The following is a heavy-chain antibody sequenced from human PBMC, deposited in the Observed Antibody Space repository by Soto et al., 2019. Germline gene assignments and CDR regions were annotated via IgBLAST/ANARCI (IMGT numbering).Heavy chain of an antibody. D-gene: IGHD3-10*01. CDR1: GFSLTTSGVG. CDR3: VHSHVDYSGSGSYYLFFDY. Sequence: SGPTLVNPTQTLTLTCTFSGFSLTTSGVGVGWIRQPPGKALEWLALIYWDDDRRYSPSLKSRLAITKDTSKNQVVLTLTNMDPVDTGTYYCVHSHVDYSGSGSYYLFFDYWGQGTLVSVSS. V-gene: IGHV2-5*02. J-gene: IGHJ4*02. CDR2: IYWDDDR.